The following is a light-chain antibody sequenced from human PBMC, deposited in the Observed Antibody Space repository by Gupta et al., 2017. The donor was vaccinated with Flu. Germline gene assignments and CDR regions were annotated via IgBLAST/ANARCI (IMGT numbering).Light chain of an antibody. CDR3: QEHDSTMYS. CDR2: WAS. CDR1: QSLLYRSNNKNY. Sequence: DIVMTQSPDSLAVSLGERATINCKSSQSLLYRSNNKNYLAWYQRKPGQPPKLLISWASIRESGVPDRFTGSGSGTDFALTISSLQPDDVAVYYCQEHDSTMYSFGQGTKVEIK. V-gene: IGKV4-1*01. J-gene: IGKJ2*03.